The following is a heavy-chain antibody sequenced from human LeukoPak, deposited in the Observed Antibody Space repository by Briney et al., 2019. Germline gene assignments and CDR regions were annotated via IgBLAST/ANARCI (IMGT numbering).Heavy chain of an antibody. CDR2: ISWNSGSI. V-gene: IGHV3-9*01. D-gene: IGHD6-19*01. J-gene: IGHJ3*02. CDR1: GFTFDDYA. CDR3: ATDPRGYSSGWYKAFDI. Sequence: GGSLRLSCAASGFTFDDYAMHWVRQAPGKGLEWVSGISWNSGSIGYADSVKGRFTISRDNSKNTLYLQMNSLRAEDTAVYYCATDPRGYSSGWYKAFDIWGQGTMVTVSS.